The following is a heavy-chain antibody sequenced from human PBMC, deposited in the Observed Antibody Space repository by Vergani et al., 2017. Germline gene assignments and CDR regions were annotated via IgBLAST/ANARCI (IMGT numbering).Heavy chain of an antibody. CDR3: ARITWGDCWSGWLSWFDP. V-gene: IGHV2-26*01. J-gene: IGHJ5*02. D-gene: IGHD3-3*01. CDR1: GFSLSNARMG. Sequence: QVTLKESGPVLVKPTETLTLTCTVSGFSLSNARMGVSWIRQPPGKALEWLAPIFSNDEKSYSTSLKSRLTMHKDTSKSQVGLTMNNMDPVDTATYYCARITWGDCWSGWLSWFDPWGQGTLVTVSS. CDR2: IFSNDEK.